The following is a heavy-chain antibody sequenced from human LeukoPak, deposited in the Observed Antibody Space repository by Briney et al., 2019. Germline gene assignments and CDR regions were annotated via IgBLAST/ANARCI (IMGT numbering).Heavy chain of an antibody. Sequence: PSETLSLTCAVYGGSFSGYYWSWIRQPPGKGLEWIGEINHSGSTNYNPSLKSRVPISVDTSRNQFSLKLSSVTAADTAVYYCARITVTTTPDDYWGQGTLVTVSS. CDR3: ARITVTTTPDDY. D-gene: IGHD4-17*01. V-gene: IGHV4-34*01. J-gene: IGHJ4*02. CDR2: INHSGST. CDR1: GGSFSGYY.